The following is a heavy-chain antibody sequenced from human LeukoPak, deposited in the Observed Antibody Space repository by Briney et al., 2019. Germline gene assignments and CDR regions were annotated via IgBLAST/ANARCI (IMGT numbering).Heavy chain of an antibody. CDR2: IYYSGST. Sequence: SETLSLTCTVSGGSISSSRYYWGWIRQPPGKGLEWIGSIYYSGSTYYNPSLKSRVTISVDTSKNQFSLKLSSVTAADTAVYYCARALAGYSSSWHAGWFDPWGQGTLATVSS. D-gene: IGHD6-13*01. CDR1: GGSISSSRYY. CDR3: ARALAGYSSSWHAGWFDP. V-gene: IGHV4-39*07. J-gene: IGHJ5*02.